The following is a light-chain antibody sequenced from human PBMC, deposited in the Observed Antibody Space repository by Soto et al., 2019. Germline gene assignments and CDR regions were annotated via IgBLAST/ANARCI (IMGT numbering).Light chain of an antibody. CDR1: QSLLHSDGKTY. CDR3: MQCIQPPLFT. CDR2: EAS. J-gene: IGKJ3*01. Sequence: DVFLTQPPFSLSVTPGQSASISCKSTQSLLHSDGKTYLYWYLQKPGQPPQLLIYEASKRFSGVPDRFSGSGSGTDFTLKISRVEAEDAGVYYCMQCIQPPLFTFGPGTKVDIK. V-gene: IGKV2D-29*01.